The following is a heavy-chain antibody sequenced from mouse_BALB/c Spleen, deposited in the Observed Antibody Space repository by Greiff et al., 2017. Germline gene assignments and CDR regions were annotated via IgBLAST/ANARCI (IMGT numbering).Heavy chain of an antibody. Sequence: EVKLQESGPGLVKPSQSLSLTCSVTGYSITSGYYWNWIRQFPGNKLEWMGYISYDGSNNYNPSLKNRISITRDTSKNQFFLKLNSVTTEDTATYYCARGGDWFAYWGQGTLVTVSA. CDR3: ARGGDWFAY. CDR1: GYSITSGYY. CDR2: ISYDGSN. J-gene: IGHJ3*01. V-gene: IGHV3-6*02.